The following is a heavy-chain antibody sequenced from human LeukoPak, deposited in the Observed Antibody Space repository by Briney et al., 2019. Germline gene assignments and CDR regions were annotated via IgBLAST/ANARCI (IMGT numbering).Heavy chain of an antibody. CDR2: INSDGSST. V-gene: IGHV3-74*01. CDR3: AREGNSSSWYYYYYGMDV. D-gene: IGHD6-13*01. CDR1: GFTFSSYW. Sequence: GGSLRLSCAASGFTFSSYWMNWARQAPGKGLVWVSRINSDGSSTSYADSVKGRFTISRDNAKNTLYLQMNSLRAEDTAVYYCAREGNSSSWYYYYYGMDVWGQGTTVTVSS. J-gene: IGHJ6*02.